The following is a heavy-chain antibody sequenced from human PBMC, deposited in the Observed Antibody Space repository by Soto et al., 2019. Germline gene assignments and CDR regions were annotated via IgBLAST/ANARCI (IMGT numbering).Heavy chain of an antibody. Sequence: GGSLRLSCAASGFSFSTYLMSWVRQAPGKGLEWVANIKQGGNEKFYVDSVKGRFTISRDNDKKSLYLQMDSLRVEDTAVYYCVGALTYEVPYYYYGMDVWGQGTTVTV. D-gene: IGHD3-16*01. CDR1: GFSFSTYL. J-gene: IGHJ6*02. V-gene: IGHV3-7*01. CDR3: VGALTYEVPYYYYGMDV. CDR2: IKQGGNEK.